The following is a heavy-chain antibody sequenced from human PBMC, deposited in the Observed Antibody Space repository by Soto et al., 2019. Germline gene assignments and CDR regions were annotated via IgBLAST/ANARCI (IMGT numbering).Heavy chain of an antibody. J-gene: IGHJ4*02. CDR2: FDPEDGET. CDR1: GYTLTELS. Sequence: QVQLVQSGAEVKKPGASVKVSCKVSGYTLTELSMHWVRQAPGKGLEWMGGFDPEDGETIYAQKFQGRVTMTEDTSTHTAYMELSSLSSEDTAVYYCATVGRYGNDTPFDYWGQGTLVTVSS. V-gene: IGHV1-24*01. D-gene: IGHD5-18*01. CDR3: ATVGRYGNDTPFDY.